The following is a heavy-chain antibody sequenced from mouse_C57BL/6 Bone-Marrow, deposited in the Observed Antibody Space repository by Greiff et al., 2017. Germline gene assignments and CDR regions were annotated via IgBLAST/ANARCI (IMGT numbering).Heavy chain of an antibody. CDR1: GFTFSDYY. V-gene: IGHV5-12*01. CDR2: ISNGGGST. Sequence: EVKLMESGGGLVQPGGSLTLSCAASGFTFSDYYMYWVRQTPEKRLEWVAYISNGGGSTYYPDTVKGRFTISRDNAKNTLYLQMSRLKSEDTAMYYCARPHYYGSSYRYFDVWGTGTTVTVSS. J-gene: IGHJ1*03. CDR3: ARPHYYGSSYRYFDV. D-gene: IGHD1-1*01.